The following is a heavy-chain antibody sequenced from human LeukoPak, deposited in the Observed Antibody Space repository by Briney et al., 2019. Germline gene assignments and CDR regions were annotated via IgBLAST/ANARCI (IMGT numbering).Heavy chain of an antibody. D-gene: IGHD2-21*02. Sequence: SETLSLTCTVSGGSISSYYWSWIRPPPGKGLEWIGYIYYSGSTNYNPSLKSRVTISVDTSKNQFSLKLSSVTAADTAVYYCARSYCGGDCYSFDYWGQGTLVTVSS. CDR1: GGSISSYY. CDR3: ARSYCGGDCYSFDY. V-gene: IGHV4-59*01. J-gene: IGHJ4*02. CDR2: IYYSGST.